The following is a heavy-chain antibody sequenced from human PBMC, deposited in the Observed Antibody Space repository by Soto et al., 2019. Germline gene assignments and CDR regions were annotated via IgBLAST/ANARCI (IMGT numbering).Heavy chain of an antibody. CDR3: AKVRGYYGSGSPRVYFDY. D-gene: IGHD3-10*01. V-gene: IGHV3-23*01. CDR1: GFTFSSYA. Sequence: GGSLRLSCAASGFTFSSYAMSWVRQAPGKGLEWASAVSGSGGSTYYADSVKGRFTISRDNSKNTLYLQMNSLRAEDTAVYYCAKVRGYYGSGSPRVYFDYWGQGTLVTVSS. J-gene: IGHJ4*02. CDR2: VSGSGGST.